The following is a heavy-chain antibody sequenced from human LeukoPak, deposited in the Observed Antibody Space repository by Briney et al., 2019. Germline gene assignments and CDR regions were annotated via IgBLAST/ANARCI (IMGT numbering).Heavy chain of an antibody. V-gene: IGHV3-23*01. D-gene: IGHD6-19*01. CDR1: GFTFSSYA. J-gene: IGHJ4*02. Sequence: GGSLRLSCAASGFTFSSYAMNWVRQAPGKGLEWVSGISGNGDNTYYADSVKGRFTIYRDNSKSRLSLQMNSLRAEDTAVYYCAKTLSSGWSGKYYFDYWGQGTLVSVSS. CDR2: ISGNGDNT. CDR3: AKTLSSGWSGKYYFDY.